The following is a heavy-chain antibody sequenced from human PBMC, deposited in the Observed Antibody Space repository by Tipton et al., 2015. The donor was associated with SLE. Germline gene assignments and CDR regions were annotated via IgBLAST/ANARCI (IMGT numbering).Heavy chain of an antibody. Sequence: SLRLSCAASGFTFSSYEMNWVRQAPGKGLEWVSYISGSGSTIYYADSVKGRFTISRDNSKNTLYLQMNSLRAEDTAVYYCARSLTYYYDSSGLLGYWGQGTLVTVSS. D-gene: IGHD3-22*01. CDR2: ISGSGSTI. J-gene: IGHJ4*02. CDR1: GFTFSSYE. CDR3: ARSLTYYYDSSGLLGY. V-gene: IGHV3-48*03.